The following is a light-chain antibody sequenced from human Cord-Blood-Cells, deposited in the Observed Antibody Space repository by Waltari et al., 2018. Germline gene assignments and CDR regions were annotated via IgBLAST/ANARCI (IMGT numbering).Light chain of an antibody. CDR3: CSYAGSYTYV. CDR2: DVS. J-gene: IGLJ1*01. Sequence: VSGSPGQSVTISCTGTSSDVGGYNYVSWYQQHPGKAPKLMIYDVSKWPSGVPDRFSGSKSGNTASLTISGLQAEDEADYYCCSYAGSYTYVFGTGTKVTVL. CDR1: SSDVGGYNY. V-gene: IGLV2-11*01.